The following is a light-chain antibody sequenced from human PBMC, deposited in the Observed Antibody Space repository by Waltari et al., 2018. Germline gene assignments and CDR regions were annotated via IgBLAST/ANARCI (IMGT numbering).Light chain of an antibody. CDR1: SGSIASNY. Sequence: FMLTQPHSVSESPGKTVTISCTRSSGSIASNYVQWHQQRPGSAPTTVIYEDNQRPSGVPDPLSGSIDSSANSASLPVAWLRTEDEADYYGQSDDSSKWVFGGGTRLTVL. J-gene: IGLJ3*02. CDR3: QSDDSSKWV. V-gene: IGLV6-57*03. CDR2: EDN.